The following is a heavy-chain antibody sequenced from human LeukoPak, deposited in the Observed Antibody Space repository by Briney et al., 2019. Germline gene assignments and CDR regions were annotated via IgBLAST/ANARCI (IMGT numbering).Heavy chain of an antibody. CDR1: GYTFSTYG. V-gene: IGHV1-18*01. CDR3: ARDRGWDTEMVRIDS. J-gene: IGHJ4*02. CDR2: ISAYNGDT. D-gene: IGHD5-18*01. Sequence: GASVTVSCKASGYTFSTYGITWVRQAPGQGLEWMGWISAYNGDTDYAQKFQGRVTMTTDTSTNTAYLEVRSLTSDDTAVYYCARDRGWDTEMVRIDSWGQGTLVTVSS.